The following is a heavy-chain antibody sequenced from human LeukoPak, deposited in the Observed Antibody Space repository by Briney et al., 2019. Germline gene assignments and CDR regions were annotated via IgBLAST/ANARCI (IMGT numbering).Heavy chain of an antibody. D-gene: IGHD6-19*01. CDR2: IYYSGST. V-gene: IGHV4-59*08. Sequence: SETLSLTCTVSGYSFSSSYYWSWIRQPPGKGLEWIGYIYYSGSTNYNPSLKSRVTISVDTSKNQFSLKLSSVTAADTAVYYCARLKGYSSGWYPSYYFDYWGQGTLVTVSS. CDR1: GYSFSSSYY. CDR3: ARLKGYSSGWYPSYYFDY. J-gene: IGHJ4*02.